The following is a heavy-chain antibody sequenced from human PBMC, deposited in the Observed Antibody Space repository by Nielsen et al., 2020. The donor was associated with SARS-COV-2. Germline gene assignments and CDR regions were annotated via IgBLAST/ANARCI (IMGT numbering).Heavy chain of an antibody. CDR1: GGTFSSYA. V-gene: IGHV1-69*13. Sequence: SVKVSCKASGGTFSSYAISWVRQAPGQGLEWMGGIIPIFGTANYAQKFQGRVTITADESTSTAYMELSSLRSEDTAVYYCAREPSVGYDILTGYYNAPDAFDIWGQGTMVTVSS. CDR2: IIPIFGTA. CDR3: AREPSVGYDILTGYYNAPDAFDI. D-gene: IGHD3-9*01. J-gene: IGHJ3*02.